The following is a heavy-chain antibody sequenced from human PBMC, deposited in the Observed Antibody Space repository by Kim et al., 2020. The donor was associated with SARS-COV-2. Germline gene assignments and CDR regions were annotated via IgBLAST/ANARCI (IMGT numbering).Heavy chain of an antibody. V-gene: IGHV3-9*01. D-gene: IGHD6-25*01. Sequence: GGSLRLSCAGSGSTFDEYAMHWVRQAPGKGLEWVSGIFSSGRTGYADSMKGRVPISRDNAKNHLYLQINSLTLEDTAFSYCIKDIVAAGADSWGPGTLVTVSS. CDR2: IFSSGRT. J-gene: IGHJ4*02. CDR1: GSTFDEYA. CDR3: IKDIVAAGADS.